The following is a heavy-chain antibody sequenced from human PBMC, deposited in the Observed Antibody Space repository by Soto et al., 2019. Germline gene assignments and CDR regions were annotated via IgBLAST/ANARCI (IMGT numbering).Heavy chain of an antibody. Sequence: GGSLRISCAASGFTFSSYSMNWVRQAPGKGLEWVSSISSSSSYIYYADSVKGRFTISRDNAKNSLYLQMNSLRAEDTAVYYCASRSLGSGSYYNEIGYYYYGMYVWGQGTTVTVSS. D-gene: IGHD3-10*01. CDR2: ISSSSSYI. CDR1: GFTFSSYS. J-gene: IGHJ6*02. V-gene: IGHV3-21*01. CDR3: ASRSLGSGSYYNEIGYYYYGMYV.